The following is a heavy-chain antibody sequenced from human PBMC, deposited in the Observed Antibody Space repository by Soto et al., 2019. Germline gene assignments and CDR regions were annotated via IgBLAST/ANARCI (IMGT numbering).Heavy chain of an antibody. CDR1: GGSISNFY. CDR3: ARAPMVLSRSYFDS. J-gene: IGHJ4*02. CDR2: ISYSGNT. Sequence: SETLSLTCTVSGGSISNFYWSWIRQPPGKGLGWIGYISYSGNTNYNPSLKSRVSISVDTSKNQLSLNLTSVTAADTAVYYCARAPMVLSRSYFDSWGQGTPVTVSS. D-gene: IGHD2-8*01. V-gene: IGHV4-59*01.